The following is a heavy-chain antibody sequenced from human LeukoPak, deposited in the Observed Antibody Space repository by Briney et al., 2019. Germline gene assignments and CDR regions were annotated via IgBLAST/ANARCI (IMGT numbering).Heavy chain of an antibody. CDR1: GFTFSSYW. Sequence: SGGSLRLSCAASGFTFSSYWMSWVRQAPGKGLEWVANIKQDGSDKYYVDSVKGRFTISRDNAKNSLYLQTNSLRAEDTAVYYCARLYDGSAYHAVHFDYWGQGTLVIVSS. V-gene: IGHV3-7*01. CDR3: ARLYDGSAYHAVHFDY. CDR2: IKQDGSDK. J-gene: IGHJ4*02. D-gene: IGHD3-22*01.